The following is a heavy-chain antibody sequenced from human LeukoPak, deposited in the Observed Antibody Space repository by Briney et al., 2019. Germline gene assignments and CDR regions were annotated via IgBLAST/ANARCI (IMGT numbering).Heavy chain of an antibody. CDR2: ISYDGSNK. CDR3: AIHSGSYYYYMDV. Sequence: GGSLRLSCAASGFTFSSYAMHWVRQAPGKGLEWVAVISYDGSNKYYADSVKGRFTISRDNSKNTLYLQMNSLRAEDTAVYYCAIHSGSYYYYMDVWGKGTTVTVSS. J-gene: IGHJ6*03. D-gene: IGHD1-26*01. V-gene: IGHV3-30-3*01. CDR1: GFTFSSYA.